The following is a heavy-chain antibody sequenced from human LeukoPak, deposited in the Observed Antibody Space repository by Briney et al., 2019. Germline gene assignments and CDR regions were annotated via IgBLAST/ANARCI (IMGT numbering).Heavy chain of an antibody. D-gene: IGHD3-3*01. CDR2: INPSGGST. Sequence: GASVKVSCKASGYTFTSYYMHWVRQAPGQGLEWMGIINPSGGSTSYAQKFQGRVTMTTDTSTSTAYMELRSLRSDDTAVYYCARDGVKETDYWGQGTLVTVSS. CDR3: ARDGVKETDY. CDR1: GYTFTSYY. J-gene: IGHJ4*02. V-gene: IGHV1-46*01.